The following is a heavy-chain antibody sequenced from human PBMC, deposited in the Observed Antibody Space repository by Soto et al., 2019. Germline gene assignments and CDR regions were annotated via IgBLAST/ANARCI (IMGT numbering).Heavy chain of an antibody. Sequence: SETLSLTCTVSGGSISGFYWNWFRQPAGKGLEWIGRIHTGGTTNYKPALRSRVTKTVHTSKNQFSLKLTSVAAADTAVYYCARISGGPIRWGQGTLVTVSS. CDR2: IHTGGTT. J-gene: IGHJ4*02. CDR3: ARISGGPIR. V-gene: IGHV4-4*07. CDR1: GGSISGFY.